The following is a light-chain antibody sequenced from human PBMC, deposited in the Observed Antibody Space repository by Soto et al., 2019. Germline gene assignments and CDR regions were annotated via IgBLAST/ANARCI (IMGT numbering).Light chain of an antibody. CDR1: QTVKNN. CDR3: QQTYRHPRT. V-gene: IGKV1-39*01. J-gene: IGKJ1*01. CDR2: GSS. Sequence: DIQMTQSPSSVSASVGDSVSFACQSSQTVKNNVNWYQHKRGKAPKLLIYGSSNLQNGVPPRFSGSGTGTDFTLTINSLQPEDAATYYCQQTYRHPRTFGQGTSVDIK.